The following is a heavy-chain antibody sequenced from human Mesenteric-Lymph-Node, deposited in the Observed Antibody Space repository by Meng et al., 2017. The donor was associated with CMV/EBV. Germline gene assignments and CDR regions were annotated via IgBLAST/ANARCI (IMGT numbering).Heavy chain of an antibody. D-gene: IGHD3-22*01. J-gene: IGHJ6*02. CDR3: ARVKYRNSPRFYYAMDV. CDR1: GYTFTTYG. CDR2: ITPYNDNT. V-gene: IGHV1-18*01. Sequence: ASVKVSCKTSGYTFTTYGMSWVRQAPGQGLEWMGWITPYNDNTRYEQEFQGRVTMTRDRPTSTAYMEMRDLRVEDTAVYFCARVKYRNSPRFYYAMDVWGQRTTVTVSS.